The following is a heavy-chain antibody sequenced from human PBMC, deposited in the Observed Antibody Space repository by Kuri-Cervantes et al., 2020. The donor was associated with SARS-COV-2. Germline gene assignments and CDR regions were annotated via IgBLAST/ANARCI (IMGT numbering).Heavy chain of an antibody. J-gene: IGHJ5*02. V-gene: IGHV3-53*01. CDR1: GITVSSNC. D-gene: IGHD1-26*01. CDR2: IYSGGST. CDR3: AREDRYGGNLNWFDP. Sequence: GESLKISCAASGITVSSNCMSWVRQAPGKGLEWVSVIYSGGSTYYADSVQGRFTISRDNSKNTLYLQMNSLRVEDTAVYYCAREDRYGGNLNWFDPWGQGTLVTVSS.